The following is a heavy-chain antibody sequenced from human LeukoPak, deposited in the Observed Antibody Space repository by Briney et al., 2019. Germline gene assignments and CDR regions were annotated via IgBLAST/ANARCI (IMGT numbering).Heavy chain of an antibody. CDR1: GYTFTSYG. CDR2: INPSGGST. V-gene: IGHV1-46*01. Sequence: ASVKVSCKASGYTFTSYGISWVRQAPGQGLEWMGIINPSGGSTSYAQKFQGRVTMTRDMSTSTVYMELSSLRSEDTAVYYCARVDTAMGALDYWGQGTLVTVSS. J-gene: IGHJ4*02. CDR3: ARVDTAMGALDY. D-gene: IGHD5-18*01.